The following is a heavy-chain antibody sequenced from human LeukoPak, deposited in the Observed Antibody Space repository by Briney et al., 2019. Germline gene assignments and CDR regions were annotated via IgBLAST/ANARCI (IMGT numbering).Heavy chain of an antibody. V-gene: IGHV4-34*01. D-gene: IGHD3-10*01. CDR2: INHSGGT. J-gene: IGHJ4*02. CDR3: ARGIPITMVRGVPLYYFDY. CDR1: GGSFSGYY. Sequence: SETLSLTCAVYGGSFSGYYWSWIRQPPGKGLEWIGEINHSGGTNYNPSLKSRVTISVDTSKNQFSLKLSSVTAADTAVYYCARGIPITMVRGVPLYYFDYWGQGTLVTVSS.